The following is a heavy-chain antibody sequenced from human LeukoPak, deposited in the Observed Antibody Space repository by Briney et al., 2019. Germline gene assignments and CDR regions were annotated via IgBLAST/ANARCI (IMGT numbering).Heavy chain of an antibody. Sequence: SVKVSCKASGGTFSSYAISWVRQAPGQGLEWMGGIIPIFGTTNYAQKFQGRVTITADESTSTAYMELSSLRSEDTAVYYCARGPYSSGWSTIWGQGTLVTVSS. D-gene: IGHD6-19*01. CDR3: ARGPYSSGWSTI. V-gene: IGHV1-69*13. J-gene: IGHJ4*02. CDR2: IIPIFGTT. CDR1: GGTFSSYA.